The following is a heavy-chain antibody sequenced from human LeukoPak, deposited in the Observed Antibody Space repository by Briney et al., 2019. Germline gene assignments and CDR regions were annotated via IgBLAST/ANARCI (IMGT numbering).Heavy chain of an antibody. D-gene: IGHD2-15*01. CDR3: ARLARRRGYCSGGSCGLFDY. Sequence: PSETLSLTCAVYGGSFSGYYWSWIRQPPGKGLEWIGEINHSGSTNYNPSLKSRVTISVDTSKNQFSLKLSSVTAADTAVYYCARLARRRGYCSGGSCGLFDYWGQGTLVTVSS. CDR2: INHSGST. CDR1: GGSFSGYY. J-gene: IGHJ4*02. V-gene: IGHV4-34*01.